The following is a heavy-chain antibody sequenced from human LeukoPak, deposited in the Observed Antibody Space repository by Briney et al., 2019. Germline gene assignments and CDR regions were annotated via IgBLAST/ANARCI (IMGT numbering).Heavy chain of an antibody. Sequence: GGSLRLSCAASGFTFSSYSMNWVRQAPGKGLEWVSSISSSSSYIYSADSVKGRFTISRDNAKNSLYLQMNSLRAEDTALYYCARGGAYYYDSSGYSYYMDVWGKGTTVTVSS. CDR1: GFTFSSYS. CDR2: ISSSSSYI. CDR3: ARGGAYYYDSSGYSYYMDV. V-gene: IGHV3-21*04. D-gene: IGHD3-22*01. J-gene: IGHJ6*03.